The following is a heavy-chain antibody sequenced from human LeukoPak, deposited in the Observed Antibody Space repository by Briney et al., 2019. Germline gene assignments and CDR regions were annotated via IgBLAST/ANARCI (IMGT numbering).Heavy chain of an antibody. J-gene: IGHJ6*02. CDR3: ATYDNWVAGDV. V-gene: IGHV3-7*01. CDR1: EFMFSDYW. CDR2: INKDGSEE. D-gene: IGHD1-1*01. Sequence: GGSLRLSCAASEFMFSDYWMSWVRQAPGKGPEWVASINKDGSEEYYADSVKGRFTVSRDNAKSSLFLQMNNLRVEDTAIYYCATYDNWVAGDVWGQGTTVSVSS.